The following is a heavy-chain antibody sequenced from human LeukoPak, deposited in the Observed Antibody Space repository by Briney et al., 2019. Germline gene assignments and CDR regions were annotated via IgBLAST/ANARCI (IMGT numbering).Heavy chain of an antibody. CDR1: GGSISSHSYY. J-gene: IGHJ4*02. Sequence: PSETLSLTCTVSGGSISSHSYYWGWIRQPPGKGLEWIGRMFYSGSTNYNPSLKRRVTISVDTSKNQFSLRLSFVTAADTAMYYCARHGDYLDGSGTYYAPFDNWGQETLVTASS. D-gene: IGHD3-10*01. CDR2: MFYSGST. CDR3: ARHGDYLDGSGTYYAPFDN. V-gene: IGHV4-39*01.